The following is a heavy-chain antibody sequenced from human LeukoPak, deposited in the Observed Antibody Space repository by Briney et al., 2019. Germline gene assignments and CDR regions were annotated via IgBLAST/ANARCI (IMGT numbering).Heavy chain of an antibody. CDR2: ISGTAGST. D-gene: IGHD7-27*01. CDR1: GFTFSSYA. V-gene: IGHV3-23*01. J-gene: IGHJ4*02. CDR3: AKDDSNWAFDY. Sequence: GGSLRLSCAASGFTFSSYAMNWVRRAPGKGLEGVSAISGTAGSTYYADSVKGRFTISRDNSKNTLYLQMNSLRAEDTAVYYCAKDDSNWAFDYWGQGTLVTVSS.